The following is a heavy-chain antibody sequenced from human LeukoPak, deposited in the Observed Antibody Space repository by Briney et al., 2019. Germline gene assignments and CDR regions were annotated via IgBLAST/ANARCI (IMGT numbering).Heavy chain of an antibody. CDR1: GFTFSSYA. J-gene: IGHJ4*02. CDR3: ARGSGSYVN. D-gene: IGHD1-26*01. CDR2: ISYDGSNK. V-gene: IGHV3-30-3*01. Sequence: PGGSLRLSCAASGFTFSSYAMHWVRQAPGKGLEWVAVISYDGSNKYYADSVKGRFTISRDNSKNTLYLQMNSLRAEDTAVYYCARGSGSYVNWGQGTLVTVSS.